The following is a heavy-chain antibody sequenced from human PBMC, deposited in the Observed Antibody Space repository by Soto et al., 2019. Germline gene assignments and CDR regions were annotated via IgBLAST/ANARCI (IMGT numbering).Heavy chain of an antibody. D-gene: IGHD3-22*01. CDR2: IYYSGMT. CDR1: GGSISTYY. Sequence: PSETLSLTCTVSGGSISTYYWSWIRQPPGKGLEWIGYIYYSGMTNYSPSLQSRVTISVDRSKNQFSLRLSSVTAADTAVFYCARGFPYNTNNYYYSVFDYWGQGTLVTVSS. J-gene: IGHJ4*01. CDR3: ARGFPYNTNNYYYSVFDY. V-gene: IGHV4-59*12.